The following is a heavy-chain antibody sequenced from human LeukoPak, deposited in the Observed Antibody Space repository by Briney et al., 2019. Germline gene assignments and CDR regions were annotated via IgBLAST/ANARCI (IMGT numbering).Heavy chain of an antibody. CDR1: GFTFSSYG. V-gene: IGHV3-33*01. J-gene: IGHJ2*01. Sequence: PGGSLRLSCAASGFTFSSYGMHWVRQAPGKGLEWVAVIWYDGSNKYYADSVKGRFTVSRDNSKDTLYLQMNSLRAEDTAVYYCARDSNDWHFDLWGRGTLVTVSS. CDR3: ARDSNDWHFDL. CDR2: IWYDGSNK.